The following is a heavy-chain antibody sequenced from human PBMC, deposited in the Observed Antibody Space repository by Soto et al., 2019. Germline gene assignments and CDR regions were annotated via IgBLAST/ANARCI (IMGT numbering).Heavy chain of an antibody. CDR3: ASVVNITLYRLRSFAP. J-gene: IGHJ5*02. D-gene: IGHD3-9*01. V-gene: IGHV1-46*02. Sequence: GTSVEVXCASCRYRVNIYVVDVLLKTTGQGLEWMGIINPSGGSTSYAQKFQGRVTMTRDTSTSTVYMELSSLRSEDTAVYYCASVVNITLYRLRSFAPRAQGTLVTVSS. CDR2: INPSGGST. CDR1: RYRVNIYV.